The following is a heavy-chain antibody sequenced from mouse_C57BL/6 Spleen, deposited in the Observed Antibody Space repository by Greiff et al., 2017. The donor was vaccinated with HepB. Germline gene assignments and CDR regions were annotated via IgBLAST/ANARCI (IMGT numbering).Heavy chain of an antibody. D-gene: IGHD1-1*01. Sequence: EVQLVESGGDLVKPGGSLKLSCAASGFTFSSYGMSWVRQTPDKRLEWVATISSGGSYTYYPDSVKGRFTISRDNAKNTLYLQMSSLKSEDTAMYYCARHGLDYGSLDYWGQGTTLTVSS. CDR1: GFTFSSYG. CDR2: ISSGGSYT. J-gene: IGHJ2*01. V-gene: IGHV5-6*01. CDR3: ARHGLDYGSLDY.